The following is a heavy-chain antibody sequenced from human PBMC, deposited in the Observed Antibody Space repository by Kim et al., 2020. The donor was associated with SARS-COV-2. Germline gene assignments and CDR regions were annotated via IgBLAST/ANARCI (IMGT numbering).Heavy chain of an antibody. V-gene: IGHV1-69*13. CDR3: ARVKSGLGVVMDWWFDP. CDR1: GGTFSSYA. CDR2: IIPIFGTA. D-gene: IGHD3-3*01. Sequence: SVKVSCKASGGTFSSYAISWVRQAPGQGLEWMGGIIPIFGTANYAQKFQGRVTITADESTSTAYMELSSLRSEDTAVYYCARVKSGLGVVMDWWFDPWGQGTLVTVSS. J-gene: IGHJ5*02.